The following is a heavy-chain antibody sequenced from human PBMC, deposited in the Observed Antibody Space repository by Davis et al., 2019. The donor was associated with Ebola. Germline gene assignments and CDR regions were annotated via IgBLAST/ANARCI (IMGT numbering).Heavy chain of an antibody. J-gene: IGHJ3*02. V-gene: IGHV1-2*02. Sequence: ASVKVSCKTSGYTFTNYFVHWVRQAPGQGLEWMGSINCNNGGTNYVQKLQGRVTTTRDTSIGTAYMELSRLESDDTAVYYCARETVTTGTKAFDIWGQGTMVTVSS. CDR3: ARETVTTGTKAFDI. CDR2: INCNNGGT. CDR1: GYTFTNYF. D-gene: IGHD1-1*01.